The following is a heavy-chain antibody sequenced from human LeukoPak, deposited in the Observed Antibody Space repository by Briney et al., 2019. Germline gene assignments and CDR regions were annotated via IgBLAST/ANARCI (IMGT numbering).Heavy chain of an antibody. CDR2: ISGSGGST. J-gene: IGHJ4*02. D-gene: IGHD6-6*01. V-gene: IGHV3-23*01. Sequence: GGSLRVSCAASGFTFSSYAMSWVRQAPGKGLEWVSAISGSGGSTYYADSVKGRFTISRDNSKNTLYLQMNSLRAEDTAVYYCAKCLAVRPDYFDYWGQGTLVTVSS. CDR3: AKCLAVRPDYFDY. CDR1: GFTFSSYA.